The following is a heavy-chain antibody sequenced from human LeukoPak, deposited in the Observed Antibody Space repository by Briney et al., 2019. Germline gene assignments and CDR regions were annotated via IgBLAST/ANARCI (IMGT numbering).Heavy chain of an antibody. J-gene: IGHJ4*02. CDR1: GGSISTYY. Sequence: SETLPLTCTLSGGSISTYYWSWIRQPPGKGLEWIGYIYHSGSTNYNPSLKSRVTISEDTSKNQSSLRLSSVTAADTAVYYCARGGGYASPIGYWGQGALVTVSS. V-gene: IGHV4-59*01. D-gene: IGHD5-12*01. CDR2: IYHSGST. CDR3: ARGGGYASPIGY.